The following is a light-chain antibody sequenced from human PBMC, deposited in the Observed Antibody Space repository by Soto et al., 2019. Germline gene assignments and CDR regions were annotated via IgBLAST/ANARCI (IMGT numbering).Light chain of an antibody. J-gene: IGLJ2*01. V-gene: IGLV2-11*01. Sequence: QSALTQPRSVSGSPGQSVTISCTGTGNDVGAYNYVSWYQQHPGRPPKLLIYGNRNRPSGVPDRFSASKSGTSASLAITGLQAEDEADYYCQSYDSSLSGVVFGGGTKLTVL. CDR1: GNDVGAYNY. CDR3: QSYDSSLSGVV. CDR2: GNR.